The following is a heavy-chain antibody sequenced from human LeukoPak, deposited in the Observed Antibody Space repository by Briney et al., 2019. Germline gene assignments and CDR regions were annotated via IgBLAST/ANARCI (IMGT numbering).Heavy chain of an antibody. V-gene: IGHV4-39*07. J-gene: IGHJ4*02. CDR1: GASISSSSYY. CDR3: ARAVFPYSSSPLTSYFDY. D-gene: IGHD6-6*01. Sequence: SETLSLTCTVAGASISSSSYYWGWLRQPPGKGLEWIVSIYYSGSTYYNPSLKSRFTISVDTSKNQFSLKLSSVTAADTAVYYCARAVFPYSSSPLTSYFDYWGQGTLVTVSS. CDR2: IYYSGST.